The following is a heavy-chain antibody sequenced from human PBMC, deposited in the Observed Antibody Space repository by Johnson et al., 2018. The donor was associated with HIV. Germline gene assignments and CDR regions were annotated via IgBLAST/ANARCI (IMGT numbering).Heavy chain of an antibody. CDR3: AKDGDVYGYSSSNDI. D-gene: IGHD6-13*01. Sequence: QVQLVESGGGVVQPGRSLRLSCAASGFTFSSYGMHWVRQAPGKGLEWVAVISYDGSNKYYADSVKGRFTISRDNSKNTLYLQMNSLRAEDTAVYYCAKDGDVYGYSSSNDIWGQGTMVTVS. J-gene: IGHJ3*02. CDR1: GFTFSSYG. V-gene: IGHV3-30*19. CDR2: ISYDGSNK.